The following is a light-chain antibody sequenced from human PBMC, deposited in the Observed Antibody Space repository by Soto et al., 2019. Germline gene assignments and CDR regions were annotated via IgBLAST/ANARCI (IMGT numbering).Light chain of an antibody. J-gene: IGKJ1*01. V-gene: IGKV4-1*01. CDR3: QQYYGTLPT. CDR1: QSVLYSSNHKNY. Sequence: DIVMTQSPDSLAVSLGERATINCKSSQSVLYSSNHKNYLAWYQQKPGQPPKLLIYGASTRESGVPDRFSGSRSGTDFTLTISSLQAGDVAVYFCQQYYGTLPTFGQGTKVEI. CDR2: GAS.